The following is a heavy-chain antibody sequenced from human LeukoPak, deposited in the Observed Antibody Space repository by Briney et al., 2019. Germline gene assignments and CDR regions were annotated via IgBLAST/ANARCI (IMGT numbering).Heavy chain of an antibody. J-gene: IGHJ4*02. V-gene: IGHV3-23*01. Sequence: GGSLRLSCAASGFTFSSYAMNWVRQAPGKGLEWVSAISGSGGSTYYADSVKGRFTISRDNSKNTLYLQMNSLRAEDTAVYYCAKLYGLGIQRWSKDLRQQNDYWGQGTLVTVSS. CDR1: GFTFSSYA. CDR2: ISGSGGST. CDR3: AKLYGLGIQRWSKDLRQQNDY. D-gene: IGHD5-18*01.